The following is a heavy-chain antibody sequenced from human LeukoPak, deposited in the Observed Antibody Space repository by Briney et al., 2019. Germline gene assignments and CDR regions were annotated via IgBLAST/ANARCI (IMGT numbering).Heavy chain of an antibody. V-gene: IGHV4-59*01. D-gene: IGHD3-10*01. CDR2: IYYSGST. CDR1: GGSISSYY. CDR3: ARDHQYYYGSGSYYKLGREYYYGMDV. Sequence: SETLSLTCTVSGGSISSYYWSWIRQPPGKGLEWIGYIYYSGSTNYNPSLKSRVTISVDTSKNQFSLKLSSVTAADTAVYYCARDHQYYYGSGSYYKLGREYYYGMDVWGQGTTVTVSS. J-gene: IGHJ6*02.